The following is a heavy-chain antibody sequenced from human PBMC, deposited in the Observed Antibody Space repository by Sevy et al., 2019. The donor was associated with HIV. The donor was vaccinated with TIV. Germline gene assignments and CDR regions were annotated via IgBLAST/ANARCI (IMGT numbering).Heavy chain of an antibody. D-gene: IGHD3-10*02. J-gene: IGHJ4*02. CDR2: LSFGCGKI. Sequence: GGSLRLSCVASGFNFNIYSFSWVRQIPGKGLEWVSTLSFGCGKINYADSVQGRFTISRDDSKNTLYLEMNSLRVEDTAIYYCAREGCSKPHDYWGQGTLVTVSS. CDR1: GFNFNIYS. V-gene: IGHV3-23*01. CDR3: AREGCSKPHDY.